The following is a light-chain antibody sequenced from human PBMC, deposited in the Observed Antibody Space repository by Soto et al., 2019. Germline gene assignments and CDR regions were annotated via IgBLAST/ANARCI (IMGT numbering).Light chain of an antibody. V-gene: IGKV3-15*01. CDR3: QQYYNWWT. CDR2: GAS. Sequence: EIVMTQSPATVSASPGERATLSCRASQSVSNNLAWYQKKPGQAPRLLIYGASTRDTGIPARFSGSGSGTEFTITISGLQSEDFAFYYCQQYYNWWTFGQGTRVDIK. J-gene: IGKJ1*01. CDR1: QSVSNN.